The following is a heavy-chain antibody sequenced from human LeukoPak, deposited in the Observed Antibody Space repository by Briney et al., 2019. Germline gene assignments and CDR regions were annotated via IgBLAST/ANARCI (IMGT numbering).Heavy chain of an antibody. CDR1: GFTFSSYS. CDR3: ESGYWGIVVVPAATDAFDI. J-gene: IGHJ3*02. D-gene: IGHD2-2*01. CDR2: ISSSSSTI. Sequence: PGRSLRLSCAASGFTFSSYSMNWVRQAPGKWLEWVSYISSSSSTIYYADSVKGRFTISRDNAKNSLYLQMNSLRAEDTAVYYCESGYWGIVVVPAATDAFDIWGQGTMVTVSS. V-gene: IGHV3-48*01.